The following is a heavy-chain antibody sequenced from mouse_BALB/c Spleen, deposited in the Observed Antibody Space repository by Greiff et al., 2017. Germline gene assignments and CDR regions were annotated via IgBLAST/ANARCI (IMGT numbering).Heavy chain of an antibody. D-gene: IGHD2-4*01. CDR2: ISSGGSYT. J-gene: IGHJ1*01. V-gene: IGHV5-9-4*01. CDR1: GFTFSSYA. CDR3: ARAYYDYGLDV. Sequence: EVKLMESGGGLVKPGGSLKLSCAASGFTFSSYAMSWVRQSPEKRLEWVAEISSGGSYTYYPDTVTGRFTISRDNAKNTLYLEMSSLRSEDTAMYYCARAYYDYGLDVWGAGTTVTVSS.